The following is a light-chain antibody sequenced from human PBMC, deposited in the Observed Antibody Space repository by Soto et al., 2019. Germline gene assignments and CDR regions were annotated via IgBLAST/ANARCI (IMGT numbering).Light chain of an antibody. CDR2: GAS. CDR3: QQYGSSPWT. Sequence: EIVLTQSPDTLSLSPGEGATLSCRASQSVSNNYLAWYQQKPGQAPRLLMYGASSRATGIPDRFSGGGSGTDFTLTISRLEPEDFAVYYCQQYGSSPWTFGQGTKVEIK. CDR1: QSVSNNY. J-gene: IGKJ1*01. V-gene: IGKV3-20*01.